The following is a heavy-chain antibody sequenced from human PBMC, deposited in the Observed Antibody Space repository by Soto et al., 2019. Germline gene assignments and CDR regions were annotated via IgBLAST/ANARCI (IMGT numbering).Heavy chain of an antibody. V-gene: IGHV3-66*01. CDR3: AAYSHKGY. CDR2: IYSGGST. CDR1: AFTVSNNY. Sequence: EEQLVESGGDLVQPGGSLRLSCAASAFTVSNNYMSWVRQAPGKGLEWVSLIYSGGSTYYADSVKGRFTISRDRSKNTLYLQMNSLRAEDTAMYYCAAYSHKGYCCQITLVTVYS. D-gene: IGHD3-16*01. J-gene: IGHJ4*02.